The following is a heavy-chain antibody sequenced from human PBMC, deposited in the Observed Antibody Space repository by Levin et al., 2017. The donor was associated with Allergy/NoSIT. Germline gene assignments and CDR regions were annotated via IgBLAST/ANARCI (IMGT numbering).Heavy chain of an antibody. CDR3: ARGGVYYGSGSSGPPYYFDY. Sequence: GESLKISCAASGFTFSSYGMHWVRQAPGKGLEWVAVIWYDGSNKYYADSVKGRFTISRDNSKNTLYLQMNSLRAEDTAVYYCARGGVYYGSGSSGPPYYFDYWGQGTLVTVSS. D-gene: IGHD3-10*01. V-gene: IGHV3-33*01. J-gene: IGHJ4*02. CDR2: IWYDGSNK. CDR1: GFTFSSYG.